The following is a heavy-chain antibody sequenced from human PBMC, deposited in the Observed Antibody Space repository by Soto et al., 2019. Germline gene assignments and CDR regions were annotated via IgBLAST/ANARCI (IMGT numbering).Heavy chain of an antibody. CDR1: GYTFTRYY. J-gene: IGHJ4*02. Sequence: GASVKVSCKASGYTFTRYYMHWVRQAPGQGLEWMGIINPSDDATSYAEKFQGRLTMTKDTSTSTVYMEMSSLRSEDTAVYYCARGGYDSSGYYYYFEYWGQGTLVTVAS. CDR2: INPSDDAT. V-gene: IGHV1-46*01. CDR3: ARGGYDSSGYYYYFEY. D-gene: IGHD3-22*01.